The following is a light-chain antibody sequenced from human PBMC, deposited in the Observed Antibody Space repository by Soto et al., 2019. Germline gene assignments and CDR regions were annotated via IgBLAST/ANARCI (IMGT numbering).Light chain of an antibody. Sequence: ELVLTQSPGTLSLSPGERATLSCRASQSIASSYFGWYQQKPGQAPRLLISGTSSRATGIPDRFIGNGSGTDFTLTITTLGPEDVAVYDCQHYGTSPFTFGPGTKVEIK. V-gene: IGKV3-20*01. CDR3: QHYGTSPFT. CDR1: QSIASSY. CDR2: GTS. J-gene: IGKJ3*01.